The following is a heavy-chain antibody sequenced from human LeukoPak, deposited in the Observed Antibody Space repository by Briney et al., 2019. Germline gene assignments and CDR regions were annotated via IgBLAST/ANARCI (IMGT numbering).Heavy chain of an antibody. Sequence: PSETLSLTCTVSGGSISSYYWSWIRQPPGKGLEWIGYIYYSGSTNYNPSLKSRVTISVDTSKNQFSLKLSSVTAADTAVYYCARRARPAAMVDAFDIWGQGTMVTVSS. V-gene: IGHV4-59*08. D-gene: IGHD2-2*01. CDR2: IYYSGST. CDR1: GGSISSYY. J-gene: IGHJ3*02. CDR3: ARRARPAAMVDAFDI.